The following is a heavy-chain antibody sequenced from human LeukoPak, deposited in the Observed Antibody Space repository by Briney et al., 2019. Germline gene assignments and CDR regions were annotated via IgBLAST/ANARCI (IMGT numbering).Heavy chain of an antibody. CDR3: ARGNHLPLRYDFWSGYFDY. CDR2: MNPNSGNT. V-gene: IGHV1-8*03. CDR1: GYTFTSYD. D-gene: IGHD3-3*01. Sequence: ASVKVSCKASGYTFTSYDINWVRQATGQGLEWMGWMNPNSGNTGYAQKFQGRVTITRNTSISTAYMELSRLRSDDTAVYYCARGNHLPLRYDFWSGYFDYWGQGTLVTVSS. J-gene: IGHJ4*02.